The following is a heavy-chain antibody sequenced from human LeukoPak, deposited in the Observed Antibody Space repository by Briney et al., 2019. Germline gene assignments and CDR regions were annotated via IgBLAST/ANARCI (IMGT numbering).Heavy chain of an antibody. CDR3: AKGPYWYFDL. Sequence: GGSLRLSCAASGFTFSSYTMHWVRQAPGKGLEWVAVISYDGSNKYYADSVKGRFTISRDNSKNTLYLQMNSLRAEDTALYYCAKGPYWYFDLWGRGTLVTVSS. V-gene: IGHV3-30-3*01. J-gene: IGHJ2*01. CDR1: GFTFSSYT. CDR2: ISYDGSNK.